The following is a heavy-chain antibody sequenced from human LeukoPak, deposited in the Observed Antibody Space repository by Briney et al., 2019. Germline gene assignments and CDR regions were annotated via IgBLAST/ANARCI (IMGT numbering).Heavy chain of an antibody. CDR2: INHSGST. V-gene: IGHV4-34*01. CDR1: GGSFSGYY. Sequence: PSETLSLTCAVYGGSFSGYYWSWIRQPPGKGLEWIGEINHSGSTNYNPSLKSRVTISVDTSKNQFSLKLSSVTAADTAVYYCARGRQQLVPCFNYWGQGTLVTVSS. CDR3: ARGRQQLVPCFNY. J-gene: IGHJ4*02. D-gene: IGHD6-13*01.